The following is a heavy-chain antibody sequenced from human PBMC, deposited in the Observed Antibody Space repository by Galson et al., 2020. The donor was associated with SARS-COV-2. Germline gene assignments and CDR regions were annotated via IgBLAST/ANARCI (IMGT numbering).Heavy chain of an antibody. D-gene: IGHD2-15*01. CDR3: ARVVVGVTGSDH. J-gene: IGHJ4*02. CDR1: GFTFSSHP. V-gene: IGHV3-23*01. Sequence: GESLKISCAASGFTFSSHPMTWVRQAPGKGLEWVSHITYTGVTDYADSVKGRFTTSIDNSRNMLYLQMNRLRVEDTAVYYCARVVVGVTGSDHWGQGTLVTVSS. CDR2: ITYTGVT.